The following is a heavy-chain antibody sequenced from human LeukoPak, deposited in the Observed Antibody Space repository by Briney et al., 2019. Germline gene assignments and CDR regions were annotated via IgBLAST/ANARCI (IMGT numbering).Heavy chain of an antibody. CDR3: ARDGGITGNWFDP. V-gene: IGHV4-59*12. J-gene: IGHJ5*02. Sequence: SETLSLTCTASGGSISSYYWSWIRQPPGKGLEWIGYIYYSGSTNYNPSLKSRVTISVDTSKNQFSLKLSSVTAADTAVYYCARDGGITGNWFDPWGQGALVTVSS. CDR2: IYYSGST. CDR1: GGSISSYY. D-gene: IGHD1-20*01.